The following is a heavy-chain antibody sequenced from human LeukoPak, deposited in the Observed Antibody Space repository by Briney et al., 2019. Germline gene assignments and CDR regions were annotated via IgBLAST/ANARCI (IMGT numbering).Heavy chain of an antibody. D-gene: IGHD6-13*01. CDR1: GFTFGYYA. J-gene: IGHJ4*02. Sequence: GGALRLSCTASGFTFGYYAMSWVRQAPGKGLEWVGFIRSKAYGWTTEYAASVKGRFTISRDDSKSIAYLQMNSPKTEATAVYSCTRDLGAGIGAYWGPGTLVTVSS. CDR2: IRSKAYGWTT. CDR3: TRDLGAGIGAY. V-gene: IGHV3-49*04.